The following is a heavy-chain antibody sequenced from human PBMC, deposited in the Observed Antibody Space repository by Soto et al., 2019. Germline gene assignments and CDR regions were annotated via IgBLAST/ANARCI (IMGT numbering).Heavy chain of an antibody. CDR1: GYTLTELS. V-gene: IGHV1-24*01. CDR3: ATVKWDRYYFDY. CDR2: FDPEDGEI. J-gene: IGHJ4*02. Sequence: ASVKVSCKVSGYTLTELSMHWVRQAPGKGLEWMGGFDPEDGEIIYAQKFQGRVTMTEDTSTDTAYMELSSLRSEDTAVYYCATVKWDRYYFDYWGQGTLVTVSS. D-gene: IGHD1-26*01.